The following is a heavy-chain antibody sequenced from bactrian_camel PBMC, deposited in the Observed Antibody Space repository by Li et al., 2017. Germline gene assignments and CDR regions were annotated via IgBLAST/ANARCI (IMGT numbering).Heavy chain of an antibody. D-gene: IGHD1*01. J-gene: IGHJ4*01. CDR3: ATASRLWDCGSFDWTKYNF. V-gene: IGHV3S1*01. CDR2: IYTGGSASWT. Sequence: HVQLVESGGGSVQAGGSLRLSCTVSGYTYNLVSLAWFRQAPGKEREGVACIYTGGSASWTLIADSVKGRFTISQDLSRNTVYLQMNNLQPDDTATYYCATASRLWDCGSFDWTKYNFLGQGTQVTVS. CDR1: GYTYNLVS.